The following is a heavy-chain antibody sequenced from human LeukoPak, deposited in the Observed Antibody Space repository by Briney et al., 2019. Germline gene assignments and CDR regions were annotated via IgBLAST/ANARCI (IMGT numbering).Heavy chain of an antibody. Sequence: GGPLRLSCAASGFTFSSYAMSWVRQAPGKGLEWVSAISGSGGSTYYADSVKGQFTISRDNSKNTLYLQMNSLRAEDTAVYYCAKDRVRWLQLFYFDYWGQGTLVTVSS. J-gene: IGHJ4*02. V-gene: IGHV3-23*01. D-gene: IGHD5-24*01. CDR3: AKDRVRWLQLFYFDY. CDR2: ISGSGGST. CDR1: GFTFSSYA.